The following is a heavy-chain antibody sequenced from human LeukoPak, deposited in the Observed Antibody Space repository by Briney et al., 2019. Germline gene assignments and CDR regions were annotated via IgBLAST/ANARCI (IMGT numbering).Heavy chain of an antibody. V-gene: IGHV3-30*07. D-gene: IGHD3-10*01. CDR2: ISYDGSNK. J-gene: IGHJ6*02. Sequence: GGSLRLSCAASGFTFSSYAMHWVRQAPGKGLEWVAVISYDGSNKYYADSVKGRFTISRDNSKNTLYLQMNSLRAEDTAVYYCARDYYGSDYGMDVWGQGTTVTVSS. CDR1: GFTFSSYA. CDR3: ARDYYGSDYGMDV.